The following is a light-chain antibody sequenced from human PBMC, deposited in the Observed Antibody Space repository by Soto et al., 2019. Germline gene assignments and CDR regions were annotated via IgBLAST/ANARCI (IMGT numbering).Light chain of an antibody. Sequence: QSVLTQPPSASGTPGQRVTISCSGSSSNIGSNYVYWYQQLPGTAPKLLIYSNNQRPSGVPDRSSGSKSGTSASLAISGLRSEDEADYYCAAWDDSLSGRVFGTGTKVTVL. V-gene: IGLV1-47*02. CDR3: AAWDDSLSGRV. CDR2: SNN. CDR1: SSNIGSNY. J-gene: IGLJ1*01.